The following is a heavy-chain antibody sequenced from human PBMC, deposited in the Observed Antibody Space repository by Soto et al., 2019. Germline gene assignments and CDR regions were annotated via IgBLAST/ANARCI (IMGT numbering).Heavy chain of an antibody. Sequence: HPGGSLRLSCAASGFTFASYTMTWVRQAPGKGLEWVSTINSGGDTTYYSDSVKGRFTISRDSPKNTLFLLMTSLRAGDTAVYYCAKSGGPPASLDVYFDYWAQRTLVTVSS. D-gene: IGHD2-2*01. J-gene: IGHJ4*02. CDR3: AKSGGPPASLDVYFDY. CDR1: GFTFASYT. V-gene: IGHV3-23*01. CDR2: INSGGDTT.